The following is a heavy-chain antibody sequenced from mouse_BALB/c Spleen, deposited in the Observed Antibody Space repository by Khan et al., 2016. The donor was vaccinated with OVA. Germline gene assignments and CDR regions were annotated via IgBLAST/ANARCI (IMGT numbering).Heavy chain of an antibody. V-gene: IGHV1-81*01. CDR1: GYKFTDYV. D-gene: IGHD2-4*01. Sequence: QVRLQQSGPELVKPGASVKMSCKASGYKFTDYVISWVKQRTGQGLGWIGDIYPGSGTTYYNERFEGKATLTADKSSNTAYMQFRSLTSEDSAVYFCARSYDNDGAWFVYWGQGTLVTVSA. CDR3: ARSYDNDGAWFVY. J-gene: IGHJ3*01. CDR2: IYPGSGTT.